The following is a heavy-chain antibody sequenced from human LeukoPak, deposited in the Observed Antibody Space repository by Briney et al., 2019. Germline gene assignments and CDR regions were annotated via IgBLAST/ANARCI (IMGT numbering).Heavy chain of an antibody. CDR1: GYTFPSYD. CDR2: MNPNSGNT. CDR3: ASLQKLNYYYYYGMDV. J-gene: IGHJ6*02. V-gene: IGHV1-8*01. D-gene: IGHD5-24*01. Sequence: GSVQVSCKASGYTFPSYDINWVRQATGQGLEWMGWMNPNSGNTGYAQKFQGRLTMTRNTSISTAYMELSSLRSEDTAVYYCASLQKLNYYYYYGMDVWGQGTTVTVSS.